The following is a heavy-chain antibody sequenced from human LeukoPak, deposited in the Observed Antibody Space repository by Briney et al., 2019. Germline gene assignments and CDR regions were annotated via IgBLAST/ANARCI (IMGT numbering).Heavy chain of an antibody. CDR3: AKEPFLEWLLTGYYYYYYGMDV. D-gene: IGHD3-3*02. J-gene: IGHJ6*02. CDR2: ISGSGGST. Sequence: GGSLRLSCAASGFTFSSYAMSWVRQAPGKELEWVSAISGSGGSTYYADSVKGRFTISRDNSKNALYLQMNSLRAEDTAVYYCAKEPFLEWLLTGYYYYYYGMDVWGQGTTVTVSS. V-gene: IGHV3-23*01. CDR1: GFTFSSYA.